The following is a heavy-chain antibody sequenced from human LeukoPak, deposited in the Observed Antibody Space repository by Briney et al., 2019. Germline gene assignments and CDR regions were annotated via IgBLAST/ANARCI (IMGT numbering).Heavy chain of an antibody. D-gene: IGHD3-10*01. V-gene: IGHV4-59*01. CDR2: IYYSGST. CDR1: GGSISSYY. J-gene: IGHJ3*02. CDR3: ARVVYYGSTPFDI. Sequence: MASETLSLXCTVSGGSISSYYWSWIRQPPGKGLEWIGYIYYSGSTNYNPSLKSRVTISVDTSKNQFSLKLSSVTAADTAVYYCARVVYYGSTPFDIWGQGTMVTVSS.